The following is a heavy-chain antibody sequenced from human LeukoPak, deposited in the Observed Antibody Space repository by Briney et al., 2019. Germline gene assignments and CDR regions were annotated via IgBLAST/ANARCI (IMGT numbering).Heavy chain of an antibody. J-gene: IGHJ5*02. V-gene: IGHV3-48*03. CDR3: ARGPLHVVVPAATWFDP. D-gene: IGHD2-2*01. CDR1: GFTFSTCD. CDR2: ISSSGSTI. Sequence: GSSLRLSCAASGFTFSTCDKNGPRQAPGKGLEWVSYISSSGSTIYYADSVKGRFTISRDNAKNSLYLQMNSLRAEDTAVYYCARGPLHVVVPAATWFDPWGQGILVTVSS.